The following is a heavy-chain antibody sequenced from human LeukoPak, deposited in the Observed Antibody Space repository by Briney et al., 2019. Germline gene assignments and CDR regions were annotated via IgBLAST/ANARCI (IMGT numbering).Heavy chain of an antibody. CDR3: AHSRSRSGWYV. D-gene: IGHD6-19*01. CDR2: ISWDDDK. Sequence: SGPTLVNPTQTLTLTCTFSGFPLSTTGVGVGWIRQPPGKALEWLALISWDDDKCYSPSLKSRLTITKDTSKNQVVLTVTNMDPVDTATYYCAHSRSRSGWYVWGQGTLVTVSS. CDR1: GFPLSTTGVG. V-gene: IGHV2-5*02. J-gene: IGHJ4*02.